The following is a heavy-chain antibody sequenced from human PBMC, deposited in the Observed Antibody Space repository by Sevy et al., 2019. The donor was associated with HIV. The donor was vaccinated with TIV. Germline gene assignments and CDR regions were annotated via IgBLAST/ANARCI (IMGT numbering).Heavy chain of an antibody. J-gene: IGHJ4*02. CDR2: ISGSGGST. CDR3: AKEGFGYNYDSSGNLDY. D-gene: IGHD3-22*01. V-gene: IGHV3-23*01. Sequence: GGSLRLSCAASGFIFSSYVMSWVRQAPGKGLEWVSGISGSGGSTYYADSVKGRFTISRDNSKNTLYLQMTSLRAEDTAVYYCAKEGFGYNYDSSGNLDYWGQGTLVTVSS. CDR1: GFIFSSYV.